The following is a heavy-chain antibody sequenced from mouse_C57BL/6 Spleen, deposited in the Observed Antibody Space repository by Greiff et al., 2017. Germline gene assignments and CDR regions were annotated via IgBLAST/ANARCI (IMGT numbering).Heavy chain of an antibody. V-gene: IGHV1-69*01. J-gene: IGHJ1*03. CDR1: GYTFTSYW. D-gene: IGHD2-3*01. CDR3: ARDLSDGCHWYFDV. CDR2: IDPSDSYT. Sequence: QVQLKQPGAELVMPGASVKLSCKASGYTFTSYWMHWVKQRPGQGLEWIGEIDPSDSYTNYNQKFKGKSTLTVDKSSSTAYMQLSSLTSEDSAVYYCARDLSDGCHWYFDVWGTGTTVTVSS.